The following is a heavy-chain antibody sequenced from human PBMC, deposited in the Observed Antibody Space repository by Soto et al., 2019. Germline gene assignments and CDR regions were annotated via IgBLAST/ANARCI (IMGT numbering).Heavy chain of an antibody. Sequence: GGSLRLSCAASGFTFSSYSMNWVRQAPGKGLEWVSSISSSSYIYYADSVKGRFTISRDNAKNSLYLQMNSLRAEDTAVYYCARTGDLYAFDIWGQGTMVTVSS. D-gene: IGHD7-27*01. V-gene: IGHV3-21*01. CDR2: ISSSSYI. CDR1: GFTFSSYS. J-gene: IGHJ3*02. CDR3: ARTGDLYAFDI.